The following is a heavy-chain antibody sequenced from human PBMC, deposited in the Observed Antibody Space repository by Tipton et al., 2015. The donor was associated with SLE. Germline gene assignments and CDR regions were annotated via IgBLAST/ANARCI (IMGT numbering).Heavy chain of an antibody. CDR3: AREAGDLRECGMDV. Sequence: SLRLSCAASGFTFSDYYMSWIRQAPGKGLEWVSYISSSSSTIYYADSVKSRFTISRDNAKNSLYLQMNSLRAEDTAVYYCAREAGDLRECGMDVWGQGTTVTVSS. CDR1: GFTFSDYY. V-gene: IGHV3-11*04. J-gene: IGHJ6*02. D-gene: IGHD3-10*01. CDR2: ISSSSSTI.